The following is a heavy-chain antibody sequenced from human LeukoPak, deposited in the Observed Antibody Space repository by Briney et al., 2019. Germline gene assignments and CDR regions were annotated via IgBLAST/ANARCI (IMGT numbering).Heavy chain of an antibody. CDR2: INPNSVGT. CDR1: GYTFTGYY. V-gene: IGHV1-2*02. D-gene: IGHD1-7*01. CDR3: AGQYGELSFDY. Sequence: GASVKVSCKASGYTFTGYYIHWVRQAPGQGLEWMGWINPNSVGTHYAQNFQGRVTVTWDTSISTAYMELSRLKSDDTAMYYCAGQYGELSFDYWGQGTLVTVSS. J-gene: IGHJ4*02.